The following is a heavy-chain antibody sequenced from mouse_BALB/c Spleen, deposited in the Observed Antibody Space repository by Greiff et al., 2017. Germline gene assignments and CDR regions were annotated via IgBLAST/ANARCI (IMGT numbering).Heavy chain of an antibody. Sequence: EVKLLESGAELVRSGASVKLSCTASGFNIKDYYMHWVKQRPEQGLEWIGWIDPENGDTEYAPKFQGKATMTADTSSNTAYLQLSSLTSEDTAVYYCNGIYDGYYERFAYWGQGTLVTVSA. V-gene: IGHV14-4*02. CDR2: IDPENGDT. CDR3: NGIYDGYYERFAY. D-gene: IGHD2-3*01. CDR1: GFNIKDYY. J-gene: IGHJ3*01.